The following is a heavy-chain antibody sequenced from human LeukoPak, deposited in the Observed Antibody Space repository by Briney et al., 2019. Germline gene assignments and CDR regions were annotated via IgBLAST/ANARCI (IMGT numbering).Heavy chain of an antibody. CDR3: AGESYGRGYYFDY. V-gene: IGHV3-66*01. J-gene: IGHJ4*02. CDR1: GFTVSSNY. Sequence: GGSLRLSCAASGFTVSSNYMSWVRQAPGKGLEWVSVIYSGGSTYYADSVKGRFTISRDNSKNTLYLQMNSLRAEDTAVYYCAGESYGRGYYFDYWGQGTLVTVSS. D-gene: IGHD1-26*01. CDR2: IYSGGST.